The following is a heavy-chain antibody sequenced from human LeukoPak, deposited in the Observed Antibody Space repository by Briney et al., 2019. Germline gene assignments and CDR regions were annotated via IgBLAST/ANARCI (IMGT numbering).Heavy chain of an antibody. Sequence: SETLSLTCAVYGGSFSGYYWSWIRQPPGKGLEWIGEINHSGSTNYNPSLKSRVTISVDTSKNQFSLKLSSVTAAGTAVYYCARRKGYCSSTSCSNWFDPWGQGTLVTVSS. D-gene: IGHD2-2*01. V-gene: IGHV4-34*01. CDR1: GGSFSGYY. CDR3: ARRKGYCSSTSCSNWFDP. J-gene: IGHJ5*02. CDR2: INHSGST.